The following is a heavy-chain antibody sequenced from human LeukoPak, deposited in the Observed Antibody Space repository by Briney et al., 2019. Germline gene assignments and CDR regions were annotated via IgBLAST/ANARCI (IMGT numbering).Heavy chain of an antibody. CDR3: AKDSGIAATYFDY. V-gene: IGHV3-30*18. CDR2: IPYDGSNK. D-gene: IGHD6-13*01. CDR1: GFTFSSYG. Sequence: PGRSLRLSCAASGFTFSSYGMHWVRQAPGKGLEWVAVIPYDGSNKYYADSVKGRFTISRDNSKNTLYLQMNSLRAEDTAVYYCAKDSGIAATYFDYWGQGTLVTVSS. J-gene: IGHJ4*02.